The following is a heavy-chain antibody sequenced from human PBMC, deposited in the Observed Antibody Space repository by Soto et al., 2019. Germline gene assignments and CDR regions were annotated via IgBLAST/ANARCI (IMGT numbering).Heavy chain of an antibody. D-gene: IGHD2-2*01. CDR3: AKLGSSSWSPHYYFDY. J-gene: IGHJ4*02. CDR1: GFTFNNYA. Sequence: EVQLLESGGGLVQPGGSLRLSCAASGFTFNNYAMRWVRQAPGKGLEWVSAITDSGDDTYYIDSVKGRFTISRDNSKSTLYLQMNSLRAEDTAIYYCAKLGSSSWSPHYYFDYWGQGTLVTVSS. V-gene: IGHV3-23*01. CDR2: ITDSGDDT.